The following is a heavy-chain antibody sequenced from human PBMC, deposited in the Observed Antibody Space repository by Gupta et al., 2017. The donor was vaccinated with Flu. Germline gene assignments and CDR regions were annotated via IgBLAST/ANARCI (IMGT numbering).Heavy chain of an antibody. Sequence: EVQLLESGGGLVQPGGSLRLSCAASGFIFSNFAINWVRQAPGKGLEWVSGISGNGGGRYYAASVKGRFTISRDNSKNTVYVQMNSLGVEDTAVYYCAKGRDHCSGGSCYATLFDYWGQGTLVTVSS. V-gene: IGHV3-23*01. CDR1: GFIFSNFA. D-gene: IGHD2-15*01. J-gene: IGHJ4*02. CDR2: ISGNGGGR. CDR3: AKGRDHCSGGSCYATLFDY.